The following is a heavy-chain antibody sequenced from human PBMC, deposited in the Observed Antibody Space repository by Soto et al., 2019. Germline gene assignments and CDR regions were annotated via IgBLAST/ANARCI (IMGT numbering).Heavy chain of an antibody. CDR1: GGTFSSYA. D-gene: IGHD3-22*01. Sequence: QVQLVQSGAEVKKPGSSVKVSCKASGGTFSSYAISWVRQAPGQGLEWMGGIIPIFGTANYAQKFQGRVTITADESTSTAYMELSSLRSEDTAVYYCARRPPYDSSGYPNWFDPWGQGTLVTVSS. J-gene: IGHJ5*02. CDR3: ARRPPYDSSGYPNWFDP. CDR2: IIPIFGTA. V-gene: IGHV1-69*12.